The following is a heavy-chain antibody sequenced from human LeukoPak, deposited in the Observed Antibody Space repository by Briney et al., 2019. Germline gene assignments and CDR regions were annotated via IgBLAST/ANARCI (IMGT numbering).Heavy chain of an antibody. CDR1: GFTFSSYW. J-gene: IGHJ4*02. CDR2: IKQDGSEK. V-gene: IGHV3-7*01. D-gene: IGHD5-12*01. Sequence: GGSLRLSCAASGFTFSSYWMSWVRQAPGKGLEWVANIKQDGSEKYYVDSVKGRFTISRDNAKNSLYLQMNSLRAEDTAVYYCARDRPRFIVATIRPLDYWGQGTLVTVSS. CDR3: ARDRPRFIVATIRPLDY.